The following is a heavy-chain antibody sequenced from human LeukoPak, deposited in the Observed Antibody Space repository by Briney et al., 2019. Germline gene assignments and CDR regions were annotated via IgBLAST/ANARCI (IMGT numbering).Heavy chain of an antibody. D-gene: IGHD7-27*01. CDR1: GFTFDDYG. V-gene: IGHV3-20*04. Sequence: GGSLRLSCAASGFTFDDYGMSWVRQAPGKGLEWVSGINWNGGSTGYADSVEGRFTISRDNAKNSLYLQMNGLRAEDTAVYFCAREWGSHWGNDYWGQGTLVTVSS. CDR2: INWNGGST. J-gene: IGHJ4*02. CDR3: AREWGSHWGNDY.